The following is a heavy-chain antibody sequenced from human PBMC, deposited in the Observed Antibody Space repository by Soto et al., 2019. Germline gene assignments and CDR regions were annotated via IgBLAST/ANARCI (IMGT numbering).Heavy chain of an antibody. V-gene: IGHV4-39*01. D-gene: IGHD4-17*01. J-gene: IGHJ3*02. CDR3: ARPYGGPAFDI. CDR2: IYYSGST. CDR1: GGSISSSSYY. Sequence: QLQLQESGPGLVKPSETLSLTCTVSGGSISSSSYYWGWIRQPPGKGLEWIGSIYYSGSTYYNPSLKSRVTISVDTSKNQFSLKLSSVTASDTAVYYCARPYGGPAFDIWGQGTMVTVSS.